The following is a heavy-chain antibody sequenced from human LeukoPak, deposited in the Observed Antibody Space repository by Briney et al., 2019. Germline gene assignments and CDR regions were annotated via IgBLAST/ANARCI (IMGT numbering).Heavy chain of an antibody. D-gene: IGHD2-21*02. CDR1: GFNFSKYW. CDR3: ARGDKHALDY. J-gene: IGHJ4*02. CDR2: IQQDGSET. V-gene: IGHV3-7*05. Sequence: AGGSLRLSCAGSGFNFSKYWMNWVRQAPGKGLEWMANIQQDGSETYYVDSVKGRFTISRDNARNSLSLQMNSLRADDTAVYYCARGDKHALDYWGQGALVTVSS.